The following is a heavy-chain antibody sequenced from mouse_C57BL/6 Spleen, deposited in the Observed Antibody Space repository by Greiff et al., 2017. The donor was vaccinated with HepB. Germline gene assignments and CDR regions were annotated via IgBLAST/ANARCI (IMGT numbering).Heavy chain of an antibody. J-gene: IGHJ2*01. V-gene: IGHV1-7*01. CDR3: ARPSYYGSLNLYYFDY. CDR2: INPSSGYT. Sequence: QVQLKQSGAELAKPGASVKLSCKASGYTFTSYRMHWVKQRPGQGLEWIGYINPSSGYTKYNQKFKDKATLTADKSSSTAYMQLSSLTYEDSAVYYCARPSYYGSLNLYYFDYWGQGTTLTVSS. CDR1: GYTFTSYR. D-gene: IGHD1-1*01.